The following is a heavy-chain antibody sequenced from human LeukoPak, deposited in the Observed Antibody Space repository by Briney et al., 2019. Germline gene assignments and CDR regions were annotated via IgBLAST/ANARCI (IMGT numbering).Heavy chain of an antibody. V-gene: IGHV3-53*01. D-gene: IGHD6-13*01. CDR2: IYSGGST. Sequence: PGGSLRLSCAASGFTFSSYAMSWVRQAPGKGLEWVSVIYSGGSTYYADSVKGRFTISRDNSKNTLYLQMNSLRAEDTAVYYCASRAAAAHYYYYYMDVWGKGTTVTVSS. J-gene: IGHJ6*03. CDR3: ASRAAAAHYYYYYMDV. CDR1: GFTFSSYA.